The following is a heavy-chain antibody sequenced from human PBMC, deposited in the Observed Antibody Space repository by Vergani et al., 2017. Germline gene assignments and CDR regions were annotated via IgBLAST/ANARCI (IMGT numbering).Heavy chain of an antibody. Sequence: VQLVESGGGLVKPGGSLRLSCEGSGFTFKNNTMTWVRQAPGKGLEWVSSISSSSAYRHYADSVKGRFTISRDNAKKSLFLQMNNLRADDTAVYYCASRVSANGGLDTWGQGTLVTVSS. J-gene: IGHJ5*02. V-gene: IGHV3-21*02. CDR2: ISSSSAYR. CDR3: ASRVSANGGLDT. D-gene: IGHD2-15*01. CDR1: GFTFKNNT.